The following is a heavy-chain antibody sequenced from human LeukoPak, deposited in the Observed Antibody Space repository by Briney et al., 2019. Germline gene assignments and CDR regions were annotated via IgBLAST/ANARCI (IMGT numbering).Heavy chain of an antibody. V-gene: IGHV1-3*01. CDR3: ARDSGYYLYYFDY. J-gene: IGHJ4*02. CDR1: GYTFTSYA. D-gene: IGHD3-22*01. Sequence: GASVKVSCKASGYTFTSYAMHWVRQAPGQRLEWMGWINAGNGNTKYSQKFQGRVTITRDTSASTAYTELSSLRSEDTAVYYCARDSGYYLYYFDYWGQGTLVTVSS. CDR2: INAGNGNT.